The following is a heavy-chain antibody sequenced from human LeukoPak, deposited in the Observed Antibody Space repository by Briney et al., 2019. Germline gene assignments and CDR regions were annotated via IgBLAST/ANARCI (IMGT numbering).Heavy chain of an antibody. CDR1: GFTFGDYA. Sequence: PGRSLLLSCTASGFTFGDYAMSWVRQAPGKGLEWIGFIRSKANGGTTEYAASLKGTFAISRDDSKSIAYLQMNSLKTEDTAVYYCARAYDWSGYYQAYWGQGTLVTVSS. J-gene: IGHJ4*02. CDR2: IRSKANGGTT. CDR3: ARAYDWSGYYQAY. D-gene: IGHD3-22*01. V-gene: IGHV3-49*04.